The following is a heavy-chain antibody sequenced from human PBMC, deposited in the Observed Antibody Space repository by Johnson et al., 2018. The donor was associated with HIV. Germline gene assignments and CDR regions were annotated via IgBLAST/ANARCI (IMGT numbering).Heavy chain of an antibody. D-gene: IGHD3-22*01. V-gene: IGHV3-15*01. CDR2: ITSKTDGGTT. J-gene: IGHJ3*02. CDR3: TTAGSSGSAHAFDI. CDR1: GFTFSNAW. Sequence: VQLVESGGGLIKPGGSLRLSCAASGFTFSNAWMSWVRQGPGQGLEWVGRITSKTDGGTTDSAAPVKGRLTISRDDSKNTLFLQMNSLKIEDTATYYCTTAGSSGSAHAFDIWGQGTRVTVSS.